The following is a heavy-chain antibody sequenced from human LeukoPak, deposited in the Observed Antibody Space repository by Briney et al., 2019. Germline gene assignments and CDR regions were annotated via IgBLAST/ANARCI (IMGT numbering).Heavy chain of an antibody. Sequence: ASVKVSCKASGYTFTSYDINWVRQATGQGLEWMGWMNPNSGNTGYAQKFQSRVTMTRNTSISTAYMELSSLRSEDTAVYYCARGYKRIRQNWFDPWGQGTLVTVSS. V-gene: IGHV1-8*01. J-gene: IGHJ5*02. D-gene: IGHD1-20*01. CDR1: GYTFTSYD. CDR2: MNPNSGNT. CDR3: ARGYKRIRQNWFDP.